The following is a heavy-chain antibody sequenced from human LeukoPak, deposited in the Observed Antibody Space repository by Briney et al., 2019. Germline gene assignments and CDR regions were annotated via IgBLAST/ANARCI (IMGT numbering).Heavy chain of an antibody. CDR2: ISSSSSYI. V-gene: IGHV3-21*01. Sequence: GGSLRLSCAASGFTFSSYSMNWVRQAPGKGLEWVSSISSSSSYIYYADSVKGRFTISRDNAKNSLYLQMNSLRAEDTAVYYCARDDCSASSCQKHQNWFDPWGQGTLVTVSS. D-gene: IGHD2-2*01. J-gene: IGHJ5*02. CDR1: GFTFSSYS. CDR3: ARDDCSASSCQKHQNWFDP.